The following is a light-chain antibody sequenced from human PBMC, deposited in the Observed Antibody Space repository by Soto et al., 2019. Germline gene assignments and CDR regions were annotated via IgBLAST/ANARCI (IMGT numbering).Light chain of an antibody. CDR1: QSVSSN. V-gene: IGKV3-15*01. CDR2: VAS. Sequence: EIVMTQSPATLSVSPGERATLSCRASQSVSSNLAWYQQQPGQTPKLLIYVASTRATGIPARFSGSGSGTNFTLTIRSLQSEDFSVYYCQQYNVWPLTFGGGTKVEFK. J-gene: IGKJ4*01. CDR3: QQYNVWPLT.